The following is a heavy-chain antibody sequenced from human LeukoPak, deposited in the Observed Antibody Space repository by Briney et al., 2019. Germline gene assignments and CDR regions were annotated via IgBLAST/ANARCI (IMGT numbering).Heavy chain of an antibody. Sequence: GGSLRLSSAASGFTFSSYGMHWVRQAPGKGLEWVAVISYDGSNKYYADSVKGRFTISRDNSKNTLYLQMNSLRAEDTAVYYCAKDPGVAAAGNYFDYWGQGTLVTVSS. V-gene: IGHV3-30*18. D-gene: IGHD6-13*01. J-gene: IGHJ4*02. CDR3: AKDPGVAAAGNYFDY. CDR2: ISYDGSNK. CDR1: GFTFSSYG.